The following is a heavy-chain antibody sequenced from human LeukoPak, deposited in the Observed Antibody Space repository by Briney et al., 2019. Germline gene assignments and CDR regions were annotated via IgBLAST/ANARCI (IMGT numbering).Heavy chain of an antibody. CDR1: GGTFSSYA. V-gene: IGHV1-69*04. J-gene: IGHJ5*02. D-gene: IGHD4-17*01. CDR3: ARDTGDPNWFDP. CDR2: IIPILGIA. Sequence: SVKVSCKASGGTFSSYAISWVRQAPGQGPEWMGRIIPILGIANYAQKFQGRVTITADKSTSTAYMELSSLRSEDTAVYYCARDTGDPNWFDPWGQGTLVTVSS.